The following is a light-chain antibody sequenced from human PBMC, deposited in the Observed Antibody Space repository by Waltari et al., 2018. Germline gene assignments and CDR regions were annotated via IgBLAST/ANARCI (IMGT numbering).Light chain of an antibody. CDR3: QQSYGTPLT. Sequence: DIQMTQSPSSLSASVGDRVTITCRASQSISSYLNWYQQKPGKAPKLLIYAASSLQSGVPSRFSGGGSGTDFTLTISSLQPEDFATYYCQQSYGTPLTFGGGTKVEIK. CDR1: QSISSY. CDR2: AAS. J-gene: IGKJ4*01. V-gene: IGKV1-39*01.